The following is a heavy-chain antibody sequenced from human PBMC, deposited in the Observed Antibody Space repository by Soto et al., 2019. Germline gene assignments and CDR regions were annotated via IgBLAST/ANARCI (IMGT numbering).Heavy chain of an antibody. Sequence: WGSLRLSCAASGFTFISYWMIFFRQSPVKWLEWVANIKQDGSEKYYVDSVKGRFTISRDNAKNSLYLQMNSLRAEDTAVYYCARHSYAHYYGMDVWGQGTTVTVSS. J-gene: IGHJ6*02. CDR1: GFTFISYW. V-gene: IGHV3-7*03. CDR2: IKQDGSEK. D-gene: IGHD5-18*01. CDR3: ARHSYAHYYGMDV.